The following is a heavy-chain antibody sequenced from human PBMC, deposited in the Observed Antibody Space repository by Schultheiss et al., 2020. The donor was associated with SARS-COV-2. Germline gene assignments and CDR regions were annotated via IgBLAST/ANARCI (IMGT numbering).Heavy chain of an antibody. D-gene: IGHD3-3*01. CDR3: ARDSRDVITIFGVDIGFGYYYYGMDV. CDR2: ISSSSTYR. Sequence: GGSLRLSCAASGFTFTDYYMSWIRQAPGKGLEWVSHISSSSTYRNYADSVKGRFTISRDNSKNTLYLQMNSLRAEDTAVYYCARDSRDVITIFGVDIGFGYYYYGMDVWGQGTTVTVSS. J-gene: IGHJ6*02. CDR1: GFTFTDYY. V-gene: IGHV3-11*06.